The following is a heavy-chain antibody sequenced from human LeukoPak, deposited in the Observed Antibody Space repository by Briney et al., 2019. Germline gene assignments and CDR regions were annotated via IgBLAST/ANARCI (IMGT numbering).Heavy chain of an antibody. D-gene: IGHD2-2*01. CDR3: VACSRTSSYGAFGI. V-gene: IGHV3-23*01. J-gene: IGHJ3*02. CDR1: GFTFSSYA. Sequence: PGGSLRLSCAASGFTFSSYAMSWVRQAPGKGLEWVSAISGSGGSTYYADSVKGRLTISRDNSKNTLYLQMNSLRAEDTAVYYCVACSRTSSYGAFGIWGQGTMVTVSS. CDR2: ISGSGGST.